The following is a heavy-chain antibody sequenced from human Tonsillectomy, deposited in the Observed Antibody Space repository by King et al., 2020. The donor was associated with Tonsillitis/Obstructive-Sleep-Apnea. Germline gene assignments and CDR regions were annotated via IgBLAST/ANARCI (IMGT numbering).Heavy chain of an antibody. Sequence: VQLVESGGGLVQPGVSLKLSCAASGFTFSSYEMNWVRQAPGKGLEWVSYITSSGSKIYNADSVKGRFTISRDNAKNTLSLQMNSLRAEDTAVYYCARENSSSGFYYYGMDVWGQGTTVTVSS. J-gene: IGHJ6*02. CDR2: ITSSGSKI. D-gene: IGHD3-22*01. CDR1: GFTFSSYE. V-gene: IGHV3-48*03. CDR3: ARENSSSGFYYYGMDV.